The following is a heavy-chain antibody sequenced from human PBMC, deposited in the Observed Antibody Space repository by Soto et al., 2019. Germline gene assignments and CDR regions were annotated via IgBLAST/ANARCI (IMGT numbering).Heavy chain of an antibody. CDR2: INAGNGNT. D-gene: IGHD6-13*01. CDR3: ARGGRQQLGRVDPSLKNWFDP. Sequence: RASVKVYCKASGYTFTSYAMHWVRQAPGQRLEWMGWINAGNGNTKYSQKFQGRVTITRDTSASTAYMELSSLRSEDTAVYYCARGGRQQLGRVDPSLKNWFDPWGQGTLVTVSS. J-gene: IGHJ5*02. CDR1: GYTFTSYA. V-gene: IGHV1-3*01.